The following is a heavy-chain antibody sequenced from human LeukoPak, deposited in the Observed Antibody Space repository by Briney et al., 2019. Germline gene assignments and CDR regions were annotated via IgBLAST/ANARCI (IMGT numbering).Heavy chain of an antibody. Sequence: SGGSLRLSYAASGFIFNNYAMHWVRQPPGTGLEWVAVISMDGIQEYYADSVKGRFSISRDNSKNTLYLQMNSLRSEDTAVYYCAREVYSYALDALDLWGQGTMVTVSS. V-gene: IGHV3-30*04. CDR3: AREVYSYALDALDL. CDR1: GFIFNNYA. CDR2: ISMDGIQE. J-gene: IGHJ3*01. D-gene: IGHD5-18*01.